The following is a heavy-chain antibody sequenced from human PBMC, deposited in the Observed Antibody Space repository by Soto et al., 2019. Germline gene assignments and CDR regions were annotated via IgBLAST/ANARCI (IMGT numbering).Heavy chain of an antibody. Sequence: XGSLILSCAAAEVTFSTYAMTWVRQAPGMGLQWVATISDSGDITYYADSVKGRFTISRDNSRNTLYLQMNNLRAEDTALYYCAKTWVPSITDRPPRFDSWGRGTLVTVSS. CDR2: ISDSGDIT. CDR1: EVTFSTYA. CDR3: AKTWVPSITDRPPRFDS. D-gene: IGHD6-6*01. J-gene: IGHJ5*01. V-gene: IGHV3-23*01.